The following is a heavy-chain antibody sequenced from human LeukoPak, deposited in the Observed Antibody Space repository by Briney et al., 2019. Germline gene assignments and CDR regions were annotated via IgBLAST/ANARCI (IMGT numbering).Heavy chain of an antibody. D-gene: IGHD6-13*01. Sequence: SGPTLVNPTQTLTLTCTFSGFSLSTRGMRVSWIRQPPGKALEWLARIDWDDDKFYSTSLKTRLTISKDTSKNQVVLIMTNMDPVDTATYYCARTHLATADYFDYWGQGTLVTVSS. CDR3: ARTHLATADYFDY. J-gene: IGHJ4*02. CDR2: IDWDDDK. V-gene: IGHV2-70*04. CDR1: GFSLSTRGMR.